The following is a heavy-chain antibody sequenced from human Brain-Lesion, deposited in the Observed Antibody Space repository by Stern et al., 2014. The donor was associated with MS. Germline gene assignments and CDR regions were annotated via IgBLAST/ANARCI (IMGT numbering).Heavy chain of an antibody. Sequence: VQLVQSGGDLVQPGRSLRLSCAAFGFTFDDYAMHWVRPAPGPGLEWVAGFSWNSGTIGYADSVKGRFTTSRDNAYSSLYLQMNSLRPEDTALYYCARDITGSSAYFDYWGQGTLVTVSS. D-gene: IGHD1-14*01. V-gene: IGHV3-9*01. CDR3: ARDITGSSAYFDY. CDR2: FSWNSGTI. J-gene: IGHJ4*02. CDR1: GFTFDDYA.